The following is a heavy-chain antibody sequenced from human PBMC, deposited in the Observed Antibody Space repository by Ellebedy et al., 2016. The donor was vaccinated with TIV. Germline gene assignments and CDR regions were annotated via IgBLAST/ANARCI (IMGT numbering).Heavy chain of an antibody. Sequence: GESLKISCAASGIIFSSYWMHWVRQAPGKGLVWVSRINSDGSSTTYADSVKGRFTISRDNAKNTVYLQMNSLRAEDTAVYYCAKEGYCSGGSCPGLDGMDVWGQGTTVTVSS. CDR2: INSDGSST. D-gene: IGHD2-15*01. CDR3: AKEGYCSGGSCPGLDGMDV. CDR1: GIIFSSYW. J-gene: IGHJ6*02. V-gene: IGHV3-74*01.